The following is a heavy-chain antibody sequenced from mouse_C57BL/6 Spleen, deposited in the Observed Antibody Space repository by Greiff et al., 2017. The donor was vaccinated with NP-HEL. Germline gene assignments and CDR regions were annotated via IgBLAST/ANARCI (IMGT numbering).Heavy chain of an antibody. Sequence: QVQLQQPGAELVMPGASVKLSCKASGYTFTSYWMHWVKQRPGQGLEWIGEIDPSDSYTNYNQKFKGKSTLTVDKSSSTAYMQLSSLTSEDSAVYYCASGGYGNWYYFDYWGQGTTLTVSS. CDR1: GYTFTSYW. CDR3: ASGGYGNWYYFDY. CDR2: IDPSDSYT. J-gene: IGHJ2*01. D-gene: IGHD2-10*02. V-gene: IGHV1-69*01.